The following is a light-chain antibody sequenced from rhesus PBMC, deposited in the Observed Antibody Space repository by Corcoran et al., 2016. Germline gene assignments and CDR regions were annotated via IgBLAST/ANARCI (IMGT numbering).Light chain of an antibody. CDR1: QSVSSK. V-gene: IGKV3-31*02. CDR2: GAS. CDR3: QETSNLWT. J-gene: IGKJ1*01. Sequence: EIVMTQSPATLSLSPGETATISCRTSQSVSSKLAWYQQKPGQAPRLLIYGASSRATGIPDRFSGSGSVTDFTLTISGLEPEDFAVYYCQETSNLWTFGQGTKVEIK.